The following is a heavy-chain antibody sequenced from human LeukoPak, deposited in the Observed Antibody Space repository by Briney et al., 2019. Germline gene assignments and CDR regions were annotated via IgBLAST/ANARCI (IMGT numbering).Heavy chain of an antibody. J-gene: IGHJ3*01. CDR3: VRDLDWGAFDV. V-gene: IGHV3-48*03. CDR2: ISSSGSTI. Sequence: GGSLRLSCAASGFTFSSYEMNWVRQAPGKGLEWVSYISSSGSTIYYADSVKGRFTISRDNAKNSLYLQMNSLRAEDTALYYCVRDLDWGAFDVWGQGRMVTVSS. D-gene: IGHD3/OR15-3a*01. CDR1: GFTFSSYE.